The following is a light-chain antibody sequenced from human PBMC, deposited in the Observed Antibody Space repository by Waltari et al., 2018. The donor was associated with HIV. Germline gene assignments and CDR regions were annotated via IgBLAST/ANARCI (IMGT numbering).Light chain of an antibody. V-gene: IGKV3-15*01. CDR1: QSVSSN. CDR2: GAS. J-gene: IGKJ2*01. CDR3: QQYNNWPPAT. Sequence: EIVMTQSPATLSVSPGARATLSCRASQSVSSNLAWYQQQPGQAPRLLIYGASTRATGIPARFSGSGSGTDFTLTISSLQSEDFAIYYCQQYNNWPPATFGQGTKLEI.